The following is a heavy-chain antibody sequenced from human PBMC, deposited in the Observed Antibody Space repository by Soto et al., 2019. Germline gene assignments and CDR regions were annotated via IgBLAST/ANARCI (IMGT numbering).Heavy chain of an antibody. J-gene: IGHJ4*02. V-gene: IGHV4-59*01. Sequence: WTWIRQPPGQGLEWIGYIFDGGNTNYNPSLKGRVTISVDTSRNQFSLKLSSVTAADTAVYYCARETSGISSAFDSWGQGTLVTVSS. CDR2: IFDGGNT. D-gene: IGHD3-3*02. CDR3: ARETSGISSAFDS.